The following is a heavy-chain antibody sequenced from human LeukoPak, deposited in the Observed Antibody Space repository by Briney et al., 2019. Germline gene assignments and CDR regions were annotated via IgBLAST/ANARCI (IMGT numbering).Heavy chain of an antibody. Sequence: PSETPSLTCTVSGGSISSYYWSWIRQPPGKGLEWIGYIYYSGSTNYNPSLKSRVTISVDTSKNQFSLKLSSVTAADTAVYYCARSSSSLFDYWGQGTLVTVSS. D-gene: IGHD6-13*01. V-gene: IGHV4-59*01. J-gene: IGHJ4*02. CDR3: ARSSSSLFDY. CDR2: IYYSGST. CDR1: GGSISSYY.